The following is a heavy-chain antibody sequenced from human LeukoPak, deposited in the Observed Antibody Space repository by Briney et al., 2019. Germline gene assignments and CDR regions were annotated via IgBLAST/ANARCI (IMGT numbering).Heavy chain of an antibody. Sequence: GGSPRLSRAASPFTFSSYAMTWVRQAPGKGLEWVSSISGSDSSTHYADSVKGRFTISRDNSKNTLYLQMNSLRAEDTALYYCAALYFGELWGDDYWGQGTVVTVSS. CDR2: ISGSDSST. CDR1: PFTFSSYA. V-gene: IGHV3-23*01. J-gene: IGHJ4*02. D-gene: IGHD3-10*01. CDR3: AALYFGELWGDDY.